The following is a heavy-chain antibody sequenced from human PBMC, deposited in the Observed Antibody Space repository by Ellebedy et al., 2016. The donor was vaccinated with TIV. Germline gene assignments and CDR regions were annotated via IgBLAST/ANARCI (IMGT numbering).Heavy chain of an antibody. Sequence: AASVKVSCKATGYTFTSYGISWARQAPGQGLEWMGWMNPNSGNTGHAQTFQGRVTMTRNTSISTAYMELSSLRSEDTAVYYCARDGLHIDYWGQGTLVTVSS. CDR1: GYTFTSYG. D-gene: IGHD5-18*01. J-gene: IGHJ4*02. V-gene: IGHV1-8*01. CDR2: MNPNSGNT. CDR3: ARDGLHIDY.